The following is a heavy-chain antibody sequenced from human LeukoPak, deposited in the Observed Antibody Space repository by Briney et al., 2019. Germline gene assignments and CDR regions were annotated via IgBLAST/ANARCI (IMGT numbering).Heavy chain of an antibody. D-gene: IGHD4-17*01. CDR1: GFTFSSYE. V-gene: IGHV3-48*03. Sequence: GGSLRLSCAASGFTFSSYEMNWVRQAPGKGLEWVSYISSSGSTIYYADSVKGRFTISRDNAKNSLYLQMNSLRAEDTAVYYCARSGYGDYALSVAFDIWGQGTMVTASS. J-gene: IGHJ3*02. CDR3: ARSGYGDYALSVAFDI. CDR2: ISSSGSTI.